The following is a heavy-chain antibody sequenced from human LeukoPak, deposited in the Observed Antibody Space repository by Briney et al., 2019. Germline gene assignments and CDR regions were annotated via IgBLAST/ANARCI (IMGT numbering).Heavy chain of an antibody. Sequence: GRSLRLSCAASGFTFSNFAMHWVRQAPGKGLEWVAVISYDGSIKYYADSVKGRFTISRDNSKNTLYLQMNSLRAEDTAVYYCATAPLTFGGVIVYPMSNYWGQGTLVTVSS. J-gene: IGHJ4*02. CDR1: GFTFSNFA. V-gene: IGHV3-30*04. CDR2: ISYDGSIK. D-gene: IGHD3-16*02. CDR3: ATAPLTFGGVIVYPMSNY.